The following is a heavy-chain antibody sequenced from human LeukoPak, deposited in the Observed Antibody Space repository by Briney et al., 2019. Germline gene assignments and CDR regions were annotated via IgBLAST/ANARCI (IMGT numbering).Heavy chain of an antibody. CDR1: GFTFSSYA. V-gene: IGHV3-23*01. D-gene: IGHD6-13*01. CDR3: AKADSRSWYIGGDY. J-gene: IGHJ4*02. Sequence: PGGSLRLSCAASGFTFSSYAMSWVRQAPGKGLEWVSAISGSGGSTYYADSVKGRFTISRDNSKNTLYLQMNSLRAEDTAVYYCAKADSRSWYIGGDYWGQGTLVTVSS. CDR2: ISGSGGST.